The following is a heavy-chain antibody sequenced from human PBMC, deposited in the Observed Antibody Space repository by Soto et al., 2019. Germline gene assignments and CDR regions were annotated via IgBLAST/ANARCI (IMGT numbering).Heavy chain of an antibody. D-gene: IGHD2-15*01. CDR2: INPSGGST. V-gene: IGHV1-46*03. Sequence: ASVKVSCKASGYTFTSYYMHWVRQAPGQGLEWMGIINPSGGSTSYAQKFQGRVTMTRDTSTSTVYMELSSLRSEDTAVYYCARDRKKGYCSGGSCPPPWNCGQGTLVPVSS. CDR1: GYTFTSYY. CDR3: ARDRKKGYCSGGSCPPPWN. J-gene: IGHJ4*02.